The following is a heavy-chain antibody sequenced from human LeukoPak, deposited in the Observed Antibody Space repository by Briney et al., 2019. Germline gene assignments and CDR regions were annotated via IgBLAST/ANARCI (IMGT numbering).Heavy chain of an antibody. D-gene: IGHD3-9*01. CDR3: ARDEGEYYDILTGLL. Sequence: SVKVSCKASGGTFSIYAISWVRQAPGRGREWMGRIIPIFGTANYAQKFQGRVTNTTDESTSTAYMELSSLRSEDTAVYYCARDEGEYYDILTGLLWGQGTLVTVSS. V-gene: IGHV1-69*05. CDR2: IIPIFGTA. CDR1: GGTFSIYA. J-gene: IGHJ4*02.